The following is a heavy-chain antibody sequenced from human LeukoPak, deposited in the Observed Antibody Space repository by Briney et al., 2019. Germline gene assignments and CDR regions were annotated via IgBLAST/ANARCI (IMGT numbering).Heavy chain of an antibody. D-gene: IGHD2-2*01. Sequence: GGSLRLSCAASGFTFSDYYMNWIRQAPGKGLEWVSYISSSGSTIYYADSVKGRFTISRDNAKNSLYLQMNSLRVEDTAVYYCAREVVDTRAKRFDYWGQGTLVTVSS. CDR1: GFTFSDYY. J-gene: IGHJ4*02. CDR3: AREVVDTRAKRFDY. CDR2: ISSSGSTI. V-gene: IGHV3-11*04.